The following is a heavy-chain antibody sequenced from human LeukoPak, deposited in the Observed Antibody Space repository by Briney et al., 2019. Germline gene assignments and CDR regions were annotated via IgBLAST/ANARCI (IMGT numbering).Heavy chain of an antibody. CDR1: GFTLSAYE. Sequence: GGSLRLSCVASGFTLSAYEMNWVRQAPGKGLEWVSYIRSGGNTAFYADSVKGRFTISRDNAKNSLYLQMESLRAEDTAVYYCARGEVVPVWGQGTLVTVSS. CDR2: IRSGGNTA. J-gene: IGHJ4*02. CDR3: ARGEVVPV. V-gene: IGHV3-48*03. D-gene: IGHD2-21*01.